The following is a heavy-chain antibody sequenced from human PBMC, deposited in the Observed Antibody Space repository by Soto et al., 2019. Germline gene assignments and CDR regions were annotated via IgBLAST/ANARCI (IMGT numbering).Heavy chain of an antibody. CDR1: GFSLTTDGVG. Sequence: QITLRESGPALVKPTQTLTLTCTVSGFSLTTDGVGVGWVRQPPGKALEWLTLVYWDDDERYSRSLQSRLTISRDTYRNKVVLTLTNVDPVDTATYYCVRQDSRGRYFDFWGQGILVTVSS. D-gene: IGHD2-15*01. CDR3: VRQDSRGRYFDF. V-gene: IGHV2-5*02. J-gene: IGHJ4*02. CDR2: VYWDDDE.